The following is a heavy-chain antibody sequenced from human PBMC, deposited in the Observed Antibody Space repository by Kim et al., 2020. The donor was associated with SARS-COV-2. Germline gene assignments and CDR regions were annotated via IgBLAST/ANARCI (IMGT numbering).Heavy chain of an antibody. V-gene: IGHV5-51*01. CDR1: GYSFTSYW. CDR2: IYPGDSDT. Sequence: GESLKISCKGSGYSFTSYWIGWVRQMPGKGLEWMGIIYPGDSDTRYSPSFQGQVTISADKSISTAYLQWSSLKASDTAMYYCARGGQRDFWSGYYFLRGWFDPWGQGTLVTVSS. J-gene: IGHJ5*02. D-gene: IGHD3-3*01. CDR3: ARGGQRDFWSGYYFLRGWFDP.